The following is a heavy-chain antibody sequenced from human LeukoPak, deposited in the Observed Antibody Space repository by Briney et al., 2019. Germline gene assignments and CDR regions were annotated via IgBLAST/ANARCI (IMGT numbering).Heavy chain of an antibody. J-gene: IGHJ4*02. D-gene: IGHD4-23*01. Sequence: GGSLRLSCAASGFTVSSNYMSWVRQAPGKGLEWVSVIYSGGSTYYADSVKGRFTISRDNSKNTLYLQMNSLRAEDTAVYYCANLNGGNSSFDYWGQGTLVTVSS. CDR1: GFTVSSNY. CDR2: IYSGGST. CDR3: ANLNGGNSSFDY. V-gene: IGHV3-66*01.